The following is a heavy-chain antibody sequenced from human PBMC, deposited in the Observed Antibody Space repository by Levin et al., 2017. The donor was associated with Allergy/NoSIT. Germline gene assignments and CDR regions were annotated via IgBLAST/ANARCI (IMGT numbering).Heavy chain of an antibody. CDR2: IIPIFGTA. Sequence: KISCKASGGTFSSYAISWVRQAPGQGLEWMGGIIPIFGTANYAQKFQGRVTITADKSTSTAYMELSSLRSEDTAVYYCARDNSYDYIWGSYRYTSSDYWGQGTLVTVSS. CDR3: ARDNSYDYIWGSYRYTSSDY. V-gene: IGHV1-69*06. J-gene: IGHJ4*02. D-gene: IGHD3-16*02. CDR1: GGTFSSYA.